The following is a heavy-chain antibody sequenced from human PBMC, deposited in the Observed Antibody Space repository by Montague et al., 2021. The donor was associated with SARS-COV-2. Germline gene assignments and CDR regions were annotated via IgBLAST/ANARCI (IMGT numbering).Heavy chain of an antibody. J-gene: IGHJ3*02. D-gene: IGHD3-16*02. CDR2: ISTSAYTT. Sequence: SLRLSCAASGFTFSNYDMNWVRQAPGKGPEWISYISTSAYTTSSAGSATGRFTITRDNGKNSLYLQMNSQRVEDTAVYYCTSDYRSIVGDGLDIWGQGTRVTVSS. V-gene: IGHV3-48*03. CDR1: GFTFSNYD. CDR3: TSDYRSIVGDGLDI.